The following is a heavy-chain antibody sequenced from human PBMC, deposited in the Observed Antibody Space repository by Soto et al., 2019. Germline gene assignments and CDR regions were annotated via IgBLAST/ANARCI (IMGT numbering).Heavy chain of an antibody. CDR1: GGTFSSYS. J-gene: IGHJ4*02. CDR3: ARDGGRHSGGIDY. CDR2: IIPIFGTA. V-gene: IGHV1-69*01. Sequence: QVQLVQSGAEVKKPGSSVKVSCKASGGTFSSYSINWVRQAPGQGLEWMGEIIPIFGTANYAQKFQGRVTITADASTSAAYLELSSLRSEDTAVYYCARDGGRHSGGIDYWGQGTLVPVSS. D-gene: IGHD1-26*01.